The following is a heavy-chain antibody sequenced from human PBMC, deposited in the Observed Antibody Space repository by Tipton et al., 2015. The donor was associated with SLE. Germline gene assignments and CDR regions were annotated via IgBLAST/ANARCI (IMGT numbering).Heavy chain of an antibody. D-gene: IGHD3-9*01. CDR3: ARARGITIFWSLDY. CDR2: IKQDGSEK. Sequence: SLRLSCAASGFTFSSYWMSWARQAPGKGLEWVANIKQDGSEKYYVDSVKGRFTISRDNAKNSLYPQMNSLRAEDTAVYYCARARGITIFWSLDYWGQGTLVTVSS. J-gene: IGHJ4*02. V-gene: IGHV3-7*04. CDR1: GFTFSSYW.